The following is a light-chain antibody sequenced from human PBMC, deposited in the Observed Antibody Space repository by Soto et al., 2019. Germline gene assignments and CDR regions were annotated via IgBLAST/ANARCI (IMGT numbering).Light chain of an antibody. V-gene: IGKV4-1*01. CDR1: QSVLYSSNNKKY. CDR3: QQYYSTPFT. J-gene: IGKJ3*01. CDR2: WAS. Sequence: DIVMTQSPDSLAVSLGERATLNCKSSQSVLYSSNNKKYLAWYQQKPGQPPKLLIYWASTRESGVPDRFSGSGSGTDFTHTISSLQAEDVAVHYCQQYYSTPFTFGPGTKVDIK.